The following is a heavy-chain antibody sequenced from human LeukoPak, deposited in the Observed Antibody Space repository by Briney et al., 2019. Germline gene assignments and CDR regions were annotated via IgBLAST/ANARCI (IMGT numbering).Heavy chain of an antibody. J-gene: IGHJ4*02. Sequence: GGSLRLSCAAPGFTVSSNYMSWVRQAPGKGLEWVSAISGSGGSTYYADSVKGRFTISRDNSKNTLYLQMNSLRAEDTAVYYCAKPCSSSPGARDYWCQGTLVTVSS. CDR1: GFTVSSNY. CDR2: ISGSGGST. CDR3: AKPCSSSPGARDY. V-gene: IGHV3-23*01. D-gene: IGHD6-6*01.